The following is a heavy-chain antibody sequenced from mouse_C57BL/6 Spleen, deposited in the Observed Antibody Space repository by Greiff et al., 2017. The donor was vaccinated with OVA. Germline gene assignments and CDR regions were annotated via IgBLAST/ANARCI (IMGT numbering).Heavy chain of an antibody. CDR3: ATGTSWLAY. CDR2: IHPNSGST. J-gene: IGHJ3*01. Sequence: VQLQQPGAELVKPGASVKLSCKASGYTFTSYWMHWVKQRPGQGLEWIGMIHPNSGSTNYNEKFKSKATLTVDKSSSTAYMQLSSLTSEDSAVYDGATGTSWLAYWGQGTLVTVSA. CDR1: GYTFTSYW. D-gene: IGHD4-1*01. V-gene: IGHV1-64*01.